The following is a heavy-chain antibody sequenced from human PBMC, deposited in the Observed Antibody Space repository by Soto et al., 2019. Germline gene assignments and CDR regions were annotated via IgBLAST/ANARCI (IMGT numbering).Heavy chain of an antibody. CDR2: FYHSGST. V-gene: IGHV4-38-2*01. CDR1: GYSISTAFY. J-gene: IGHJ5*01. Sequence: LSLTCAVSGYSISTAFYCAWFRQPPGKGLEGVATFYHSGSTYYRPSLRSRVTISVDTSRNQFSPKLNSVTAAATAVYYCAKGADYDFRSGYYRPQNWFDSWGQGTLVTVSS. D-gene: IGHD3-3*01. CDR3: AKGADYDFRSGYYRPQNWFDS.